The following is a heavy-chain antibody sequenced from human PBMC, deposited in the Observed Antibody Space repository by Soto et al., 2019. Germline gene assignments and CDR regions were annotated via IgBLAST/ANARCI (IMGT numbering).Heavy chain of an antibody. CDR2: VYPDDSDS. D-gene: IGHD3-9*01. Sequence: PGESLKISCKGSGYSFSKNWIGRVRQMPGKGLECMGIVYPDDSDSRYSPSFQGQVTISADKSISTAYLQWNSLKASDSAMYYCARPAGDILTGYHRFDYWGQGTLVTVSS. V-gene: IGHV5-51*01. J-gene: IGHJ4*02. CDR1: GYSFSKNW. CDR3: ARPAGDILTGYHRFDY.